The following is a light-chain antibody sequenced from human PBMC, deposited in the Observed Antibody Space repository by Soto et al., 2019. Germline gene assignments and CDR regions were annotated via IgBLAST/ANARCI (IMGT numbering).Light chain of an antibody. Sequence: DIQMTQSPSTLSASVGDRVTITCRASQSISSWLAWYQQKPGKAPKLLIYKASSLESGVPSRFSGSGSGTEFTLTISSLQPDDFATYYCQQYNSCSTFGQGTKVEIE. V-gene: IGKV1-5*03. J-gene: IGKJ1*01. CDR3: QQYNSCST. CDR1: QSISSW. CDR2: KAS.